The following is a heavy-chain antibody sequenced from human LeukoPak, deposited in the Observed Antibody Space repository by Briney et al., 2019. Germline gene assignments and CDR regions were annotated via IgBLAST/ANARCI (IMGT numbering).Heavy chain of an antibody. CDR2: IWYDGSHQ. D-gene: IGHD2-2*02. V-gene: IGHV3-33*03. CDR3: ARTQYQLLYGPWFGMDV. CDR1: GFPFSGSG. Sequence: GSSLRLSCAASGFPFSGSGMHWVRQAPGKGLEWVAVIWYDGSHQYYADSVKGRFTISRDNAKNTLYLQMNSLRAEDTAVYYCARTQYQLLYGPWFGMDVWGKGTTVTVSS. J-gene: IGHJ6*03.